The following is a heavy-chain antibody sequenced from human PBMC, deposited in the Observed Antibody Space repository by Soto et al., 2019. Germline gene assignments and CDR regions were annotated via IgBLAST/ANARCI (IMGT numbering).Heavy chain of an antibody. Sequence: EVRLVESGGGLVPPGASLKLSCLASGFSVNQYQMTWVRQAPGKGLVWVARHDPHWSEIGYAGSVRGRFTISTDNAKNTLDLIMTNLREEDTALYFCARDDESGRYFEIWGRGTQVTVSS. CDR2: HDPHWSEI. D-gene: IGHD6-25*01. J-gene: IGHJ4*02. V-gene: IGHV3-74*01. CDR1: GFSVNQYQ. CDR3: ARDDESGRYFEI.